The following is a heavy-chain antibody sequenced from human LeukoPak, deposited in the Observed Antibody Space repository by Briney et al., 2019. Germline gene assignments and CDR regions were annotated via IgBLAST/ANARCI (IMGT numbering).Heavy chain of an antibody. V-gene: IGHV3-74*01. CDR1: GFTLSSYW. J-gene: IGHJ4*02. Sequence: GGSLRLSCAASGFTLSSYWMYWVRHAPGKGLVWVSRINSDGRTTRYADSVKGRFTISRDNAKNTLYLQMNSLRAEDTAVYYCARIRSGWYHDYWGQGTLVTVSS. CDR2: INSDGRTT. CDR3: ARIRSGWYHDY. D-gene: IGHD6-19*01.